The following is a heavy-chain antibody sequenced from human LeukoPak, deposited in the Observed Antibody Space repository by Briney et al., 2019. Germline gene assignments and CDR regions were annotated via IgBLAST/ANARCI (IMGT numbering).Heavy chain of an antibody. V-gene: IGHV3-33*01. D-gene: IGHD2-15*01. CDR3: ARDLDARYCSGGSCSGFDY. CDR2: IWYDGSNK. CDR1: GFTFSSYG. Sequence: GGSLRLSCAASGFTFSSYGMHGVRQAPAKGLEWVAVIWYDGSNKYYADSVKGRFTISRDNSKNTLYLQMNSLRAEDTAVYYCARDLDARYCSGGSCSGFDYWGQGTLVTVSS. J-gene: IGHJ4*02.